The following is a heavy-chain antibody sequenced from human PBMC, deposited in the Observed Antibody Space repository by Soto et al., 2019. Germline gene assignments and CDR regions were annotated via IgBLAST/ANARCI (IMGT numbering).Heavy chain of an antibody. J-gene: IGHJ4*02. D-gene: IGHD1-1*01. CDR1: GFTFSSYE. Sequence: EVQLVESGGGLVQPGGSLRLSCAASGFTFSSYEMNWVRQAPGKGLEWVSYISSSGSTIYYADSVKGRFTISRDNAKNSLYLQMNSLRAEDTAVYYCARAWTIPSHWDYWGQGTLVTVSS. CDR3: ARAWTIPSHWDY. V-gene: IGHV3-48*03. CDR2: ISSSGSTI.